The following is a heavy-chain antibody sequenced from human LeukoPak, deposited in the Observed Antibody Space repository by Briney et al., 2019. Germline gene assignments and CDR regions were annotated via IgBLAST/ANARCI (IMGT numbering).Heavy chain of an antibody. V-gene: IGHV3-23*01. CDR2: ISGSGGST. J-gene: IGHJ4*02. CDR1: GFTFSSYA. CDR3: ATGIAAAGPGY. Sequence: HPGGSLRLSCAASGFTFSSYAMSWVRQAPGKGLEWVSAISGSGGSTYYADSVKGRFSISRDNSKNTLYLQMNSLRAEDTAVYYCATGIAAAGPGYWGQGTLVTVSS. D-gene: IGHD6-13*01.